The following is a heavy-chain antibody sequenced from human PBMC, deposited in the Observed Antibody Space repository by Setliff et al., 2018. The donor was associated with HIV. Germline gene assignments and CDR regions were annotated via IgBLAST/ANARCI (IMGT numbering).Heavy chain of an antibody. CDR3: ASIAVANDAFDI. Sequence: ASVKVSCKVSGYTLTELSMHWVRQAPGKGLEWMGGFDPEDGETIYAQKFQGRVTTTEDTSTDTAYMELSSLRSEDTAVYYCASIAVANDAFDIWGQGTMVTVSS. D-gene: IGHD6-19*01. J-gene: IGHJ3*02. CDR2: FDPEDGET. V-gene: IGHV1-24*01. CDR1: GYTLTELS.